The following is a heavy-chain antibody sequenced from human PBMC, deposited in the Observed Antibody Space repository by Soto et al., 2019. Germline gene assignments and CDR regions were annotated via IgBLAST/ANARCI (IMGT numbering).Heavy chain of an antibody. J-gene: IGHJ6*03. CDR1: GFTFSSYS. CDR2: ISSSSSYI. V-gene: IGHV3-21*01. Sequence: EVQLVESGGGLVKPGGSLRLSCAASGFTFSSYSMNWVRQAPGKGLEWVSSISSSSSYIYYADSVKGRFTISRDNAKNSLYLQMNSLRAEYTAVYYWARAPYSGYDSYYYYYMDVWGKGTTVTVSS. D-gene: IGHD5-12*01. CDR3: ARAPYSGYDSYYYYYMDV.